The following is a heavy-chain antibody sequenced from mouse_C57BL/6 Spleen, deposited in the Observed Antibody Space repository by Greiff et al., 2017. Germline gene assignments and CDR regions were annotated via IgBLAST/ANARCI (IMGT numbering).Heavy chain of an antibody. Sequence: VQLQQSGAELVKPGASVKISCKASGYAFSSYWMNWVKQRPGKGLEWIGQIYPGDGDTNYNGKFKGKDTLTAAKSSSAAYRQSSSLTSEDAAVYFGARRDSSYGYFDVWGTGTTVTVSS. CDR3: ARRDSSYGYFDV. V-gene: IGHV1-80*01. CDR1: GYAFSSYW. D-gene: IGHD1-1*01. J-gene: IGHJ1*03. CDR2: IYPGDGDT.